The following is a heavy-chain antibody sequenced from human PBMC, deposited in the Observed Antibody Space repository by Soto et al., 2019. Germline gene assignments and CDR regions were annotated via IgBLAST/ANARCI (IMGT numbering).Heavy chain of an antibody. Sequence: QVQLVQSGAEVKKPGSSVKVSCKASGGSFSTYTINWVRQAPGQGLEWMGRIIPVIGIGNYAQKFKGRVTITADKSRSTAYMELSSLRSEDTAVYYCAGEDYDYYYLDVWGKGTTVTVSS. J-gene: IGHJ6*03. CDR2: IIPVIGIG. V-gene: IGHV1-69*08. CDR1: GGSFSTYT. CDR3: AGEDYDYYYLDV.